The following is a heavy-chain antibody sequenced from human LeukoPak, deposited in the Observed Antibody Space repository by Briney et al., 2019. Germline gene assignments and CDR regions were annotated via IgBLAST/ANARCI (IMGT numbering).Heavy chain of an antibody. D-gene: IGHD5-18*01. Sequence: ASVKVSCTASGYTFTGYYMHWVRQAPGQGLEWMGWINPNSGGTNYAQKFQGRVTMTRDTSISTAYMELSRLRSDDTAVYYCARVERIQLWSFDYWGQGTLVTVSS. CDR2: INPNSGGT. CDR1: GYTFTGYY. V-gene: IGHV1-2*02. J-gene: IGHJ4*02. CDR3: ARVERIQLWSFDY.